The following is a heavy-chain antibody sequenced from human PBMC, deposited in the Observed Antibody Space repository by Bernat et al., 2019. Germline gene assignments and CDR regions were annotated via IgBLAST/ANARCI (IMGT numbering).Heavy chain of an antibody. CDR1: GFTFSSYG. D-gene: IGHD5-12*01. J-gene: IGHJ5*02. Sequence: QVQLVESGGGVVQPGRSLRLSCAASGFTFSSYGMHWVRQAPGKGLEWVAVIWYDGSNKYYADSVKGRFTISRDNSKNTLYLQMNSLRAEDMAVYYCARDLGDIVATNNWFDPWGQGTLVTVSS. CDR3: ARDLGDIVATNNWFDP. V-gene: IGHV3-33*01. CDR2: IWYDGSNK.